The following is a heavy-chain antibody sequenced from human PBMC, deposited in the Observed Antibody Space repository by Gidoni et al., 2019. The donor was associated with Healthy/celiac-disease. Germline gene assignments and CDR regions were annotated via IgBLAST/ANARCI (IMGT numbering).Heavy chain of an antibody. CDR3: AKAIYNWNEDDAFDI. D-gene: IGHD1-1*01. J-gene: IGHJ3*02. CDR1: GFTFRSYA. CDR2: ISGSGGST. V-gene: IGHV3-23*01. Sequence: EVQLLESGGGLVQPGGSLRLPCAASGFTFRSYARRWVRQAPGKGLEWVSAISGSGGSTYYADSVKGRFTISRDNSKNTLYLQMNSLRAEDTAVYYCAKAIYNWNEDDAFDIWGQGTMVTVSS.